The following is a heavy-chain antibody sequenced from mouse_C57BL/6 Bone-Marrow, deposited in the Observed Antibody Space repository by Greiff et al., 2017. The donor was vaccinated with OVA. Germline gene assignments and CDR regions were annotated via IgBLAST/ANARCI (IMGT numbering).Heavy chain of an antibody. CDR2: ISNLAYSI. Sequence: EVKLMESGGGLVQPGGSLKLSCAASGFTFSDYGMAWVRQAPRKGPEWVAFISNLAYSIYYADTVTGRFTISRENAKNTLYLEMSSLRSEDTAMYYCARPDYYGSSYGWYFDVWGTGTTVTVSS. J-gene: IGHJ1*03. CDR3: ARPDYYGSSYGWYFDV. V-gene: IGHV5-15*01. CDR1: GFTFSDYG. D-gene: IGHD1-1*01.